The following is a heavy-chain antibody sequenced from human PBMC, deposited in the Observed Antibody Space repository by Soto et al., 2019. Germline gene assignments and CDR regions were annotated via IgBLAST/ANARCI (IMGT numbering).Heavy chain of an antibody. D-gene: IGHD3-10*01. J-gene: IGHJ6*02. CDR2: IRAYNGDT. V-gene: IGHV1-18*01. Sequence: AXVKVSCKTSGYTFTAYDIYWVRQAPGQGLEWMGWIRAYNGDTNYAQKFQTRVTMTTDKSTDTAYMDLRSLTSDDTAIYYCARAGAAPYYYYGLDVWGQGTTVTVSS. CDR3: ARAGAAPYYYYGLDV. CDR1: GYTFTAYD.